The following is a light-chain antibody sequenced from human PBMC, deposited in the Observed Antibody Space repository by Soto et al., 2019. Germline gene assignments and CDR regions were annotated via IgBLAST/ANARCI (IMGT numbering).Light chain of an antibody. Sequence: DIQMTQSPSTLSASVGDRVTISCRASQSVGSWLAWYQQKPGKAPKLLIFGGSIMETGVPSRFSGSGSGTEFTLTISRLQPDDFAMYYCQQYSSSSYTFGQGTKLEIK. CDR1: QSVGSW. CDR2: GGS. J-gene: IGKJ2*01. CDR3: QQYSSSSYT. V-gene: IGKV1-5*01.